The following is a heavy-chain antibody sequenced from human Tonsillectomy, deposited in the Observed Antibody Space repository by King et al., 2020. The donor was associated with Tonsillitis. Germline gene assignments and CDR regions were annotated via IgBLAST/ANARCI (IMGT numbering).Heavy chain of an antibody. Sequence: VQLVESGGGVVQPGGSLRLSCAASGFTFSTYGMHWVRQAPGKGLEWMAFIRYDGSNKYYADSVKDRFTIARDNSKNTLYLQMNSLRAEDTAVYYCAKQRAAADLYPPEYGMDVWGQGTTVTVSS. CDR1: GFTFSTYG. J-gene: IGHJ6*02. V-gene: IGHV3-30*02. CDR3: AKQRAAADLYPPEYGMDV. CDR2: IRYDGSNK. D-gene: IGHD6-13*01.